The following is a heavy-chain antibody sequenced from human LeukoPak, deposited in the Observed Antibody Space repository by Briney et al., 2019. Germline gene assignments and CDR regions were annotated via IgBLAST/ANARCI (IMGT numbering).Heavy chain of an antibody. Sequence: GGSLRLSCAASGFTFSSYGMHWVRQAPGKGLEWVAFIRYDGSNKYYADSVKGRFTISRDNSKNTLYLQMNSLRAEDTAVYYCAKDAIPQGIAAGIDYWGQGSLVTVSS. CDR1: GFTFSSYG. J-gene: IGHJ4*02. D-gene: IGHD6-13*01. CDR2: IRYDGSNK. V-gene: IGHV3-30*02. CDR3: AKDAIPQGIAAGIDY.